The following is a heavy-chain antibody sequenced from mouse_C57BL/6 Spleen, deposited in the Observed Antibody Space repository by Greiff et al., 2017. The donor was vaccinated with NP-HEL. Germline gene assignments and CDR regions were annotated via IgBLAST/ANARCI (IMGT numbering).Heavy chain of an antibody. J-gene: IGHJ4*01. V-gene: IGHV5-4*03. D-gene: IGHD1-1*01. Sequence: VMLVESGGGLVKPGGSLKLSCAASGFTFSSYAMSWVRQTPEKRLEWVATISDGGSYTYYPDNVKGRFTISRDNAKNNLYLQMSHLKSEDTAMYYCARAYYYGSSSNAMDYWGQGTSVTVSS. CDR3: ARAYYYGSSSNAMDY. CDR2: ISDGGSYT. CDR1: GFTFSSYA.